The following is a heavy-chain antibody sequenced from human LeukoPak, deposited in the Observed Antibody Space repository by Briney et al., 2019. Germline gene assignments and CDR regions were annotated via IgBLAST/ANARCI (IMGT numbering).Heavy chain of an antibody. Sequence: PSDTLSLTCNVSGGSVTSHYWNWIRWPPGKGLEWIGYLYHTGITKYNPSLKSRVSMSVDTSKNQFFLKVNSVTAADTAVYHCVRSVDYFDNTGPHMMFDYWGQGSLVTVSS. J-gene: IGHJ4*02. CDR3: VRSVDYFDNTGPHMMFDY. D-gene: IGHD3-22*01. CDR1: GGSVTSHY. CDR2: LYHTGIT. V-gene: IGHV4-59*02.